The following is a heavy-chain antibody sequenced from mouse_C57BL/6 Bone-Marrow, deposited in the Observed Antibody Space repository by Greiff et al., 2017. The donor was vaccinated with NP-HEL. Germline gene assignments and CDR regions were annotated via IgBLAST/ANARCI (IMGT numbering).Heavy chain of an antibody. Sequence: QVQLKEPGAELARPGASVKMSCKASGYTFTSYTMHWVKQRPGQGLEWIGYINPSSGYPKYNQKFKDKATLTADKSSSTAYLQLISLTSEDSAVYYCASRFTTVVPFDYWGQGTTLTVSS. CDR3: ASRFTTVVPFDY. J-gene: IGHJ2*01. CDR2: INPSSGYP. D-gene: IGHD1-1*01. V-gene: IGHV1-4*01. CDR1: GYTFTSYT.